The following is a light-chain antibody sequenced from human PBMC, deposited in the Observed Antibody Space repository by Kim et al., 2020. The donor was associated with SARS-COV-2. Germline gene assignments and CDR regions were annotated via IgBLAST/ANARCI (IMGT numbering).Light chain of an antibody. J-gene: IGKJ4*01. CDR2: TTS. CDR1: QGISNS. CDR3: RQYYSVPLT. Sequence: DIQMTQSPSSLSASVGDRVTITCRASQGISNSLVWYQQKSGKAPNLLVYTTSTLHSGVPSRFSGSGSGTDYTLTISSLQPEDFATYYCRQYYSVPLTFGGGTKVDIK. V-gene: IGKV1-NL1*01.